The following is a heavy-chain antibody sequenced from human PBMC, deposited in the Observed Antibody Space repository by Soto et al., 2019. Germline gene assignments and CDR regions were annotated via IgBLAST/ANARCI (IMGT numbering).Heavy chain of an antibody. J-gene: IGHJ5*02. CDR2: INPSGGGT. CDR3: ARGKAAIVSTWFEP. D-gene: IGHD6-13*01. Sequence: ASVKVSCKTSEYTFTSYYVHWVRQAPGQGLEWMGVINPSGGGTTCAQKFQGRVSMTRDTSTRTVYMDMRSLRSDDTAVYYCARGKAAIVSTWFEPWGQGTLVTVSS. CDR1: EYTFTSYY. V-gene: IGHV1-46*01.